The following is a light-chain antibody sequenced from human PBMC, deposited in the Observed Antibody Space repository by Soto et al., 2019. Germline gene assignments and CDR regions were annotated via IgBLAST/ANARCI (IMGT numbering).Light chain of an antibody. CDR1: QSVTSN. V-gene: IGKV3-15*01. CDR2: GAS. J-gene: IGKJ5*01. Sequence: EIVLTQSPATLSVSPGERATLSCRASQSVTSNLAWYQQKPGQAPRLLIYGASTRATGIPARFSGSGSGTEFTLTISSLQSEDFAVYYCQQYHNWPPALTFGQGTRLDIK. CDR3: QQYHNWPPALT.